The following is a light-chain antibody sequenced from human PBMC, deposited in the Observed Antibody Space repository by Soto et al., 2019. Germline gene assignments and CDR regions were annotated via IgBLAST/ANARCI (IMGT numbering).Light chain of an antibody. CDR1: SSDVGGFNS. V-gene: IGLV2-14*03. J-gene: IGLJ1*01. Sequence: QSALTQPASVSWSPGQSITISCTGTSSDVGGFNSVSWYQLRPGTAPKLILYDVVDRPSGVSYRFSGSKSGNTASLTISGLQAADEADYFCSSYTSTMTNVFGSGTKVTVL. CDR2: DVV. CDR3: SSYTSTMTNV.